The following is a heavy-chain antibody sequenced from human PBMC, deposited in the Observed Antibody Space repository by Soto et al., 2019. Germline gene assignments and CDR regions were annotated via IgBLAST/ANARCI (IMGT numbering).Heavy chain of an antibody. J-gene: IGHJ6*02. D-gene: IGHD1-26*01. CDR1: RLTVSINY. CDR3: ARVSGSYYYGMDV. V-gene: IGHV4-4*02. Sequence: GSLRLSCAFSRLTVSINYLGWIRQPPGKGLEWIGKIYYSGSTNYNPSLKSRVTISVDKSKNQFSLKLSSVTAADTAVYYCARVSGSYYYGMDVWGQGTTVTVS. CDR2: IYYSGST.